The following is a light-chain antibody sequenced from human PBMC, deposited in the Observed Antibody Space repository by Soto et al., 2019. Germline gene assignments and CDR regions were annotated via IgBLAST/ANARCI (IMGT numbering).Light chain of an antibody. CDR3: QQRYNWPPLT. J-gene: IGKJ4*01. CDR1: QDISIY. Sequence: EIVLTQSPATLYLSPGERATLSCRASQDISIYLAWYQQKPGQPPRLLIFNASNRATGIPARFSGSGSGTNFTLTNSSLGPEDFAVYYCQQRYNWPPLTFGGGTTVEIK. V-gene: IGKV3-11*01. CDR2: NAS.